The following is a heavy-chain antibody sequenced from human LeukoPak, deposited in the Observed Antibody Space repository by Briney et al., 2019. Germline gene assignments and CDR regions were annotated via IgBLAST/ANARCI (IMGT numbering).Heavy chain of an antibody. CDR1: GFTFDDYA. D-gene: IGHD3-10*01. J-gene: IGHJ6*03. V-gene: IGHV3-9*01. Sequence: PGGSLRLSCAASGFTFDDYAMHWVRQAPGKGLEWVSGISWNSGSIGYADSVKGRFTISRDNSKNTLYLQMNSLRAEDTAVYYCARGVGDPSVFGEPYYMDVWGKGTTVTISS. CDR3: ARGVGDPSVFGEPYYMDV. CDR2: ISWNSGSI.